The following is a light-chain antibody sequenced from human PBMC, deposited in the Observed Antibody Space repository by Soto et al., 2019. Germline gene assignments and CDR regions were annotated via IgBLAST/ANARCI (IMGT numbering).Light chain of an antibody. CDR1: QSISSY. J-gene: IGKJ1*01. V-gene: IGKV1-39*01. CDR3: QQSYSTRWT. CDR2: AAS. Sequence: DIQRTQAPSSLSASVGDRGTITWRASQSISSYLNWYQQKPGKAPKLLIYAASSLQSGVPSRFSGSGSGTDGTLTIRSLQPEELATDYCQQSYSTRWTVGQGTKVDIK.